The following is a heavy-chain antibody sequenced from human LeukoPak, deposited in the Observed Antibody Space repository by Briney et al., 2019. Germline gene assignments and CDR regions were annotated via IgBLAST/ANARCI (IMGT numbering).Heavy chain of an antibody. CDR3: ARGSRGYVYYYYYMDV. J-gene: IGHJ6*03. V-gene: IGHV1-8*01. Sequence: GASVKVSCKASGYTFASYDINWVRQATGQGLEWMGWMNPNSGNTGYAQKFQGRVTITRNTSISTAYMELSSLRSEDTAVYYCARGSRGYVYYYYYMDVWGKGTTVTISS. CDR1: GYTFASYD. D-gene: IGHD5-12*01. CDR2: MNPNSGNT.